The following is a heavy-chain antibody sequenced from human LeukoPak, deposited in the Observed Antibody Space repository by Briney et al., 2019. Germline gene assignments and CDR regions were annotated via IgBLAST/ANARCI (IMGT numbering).Heavy chain of an antibody. CDR3: ATDRVGYCSGGSCYSRSSALDY. CDR1: GYALTELS. D-gene: IGHD2-15*01. Sequence: ASVKVSCKVSGYALTELSMHWVRQAPGKGLEWMGGFDPEHGETIYAQKFQGRVTMTEDTSIDTVHMELSSLRSEDRAVYYGATDRVGYCSGGSCYSRSSALDYWGQGTLVTVSS. J-gene: IGHJ4*02. V-gene: IGHV1-24*01. CDR2: FDPEHGET.